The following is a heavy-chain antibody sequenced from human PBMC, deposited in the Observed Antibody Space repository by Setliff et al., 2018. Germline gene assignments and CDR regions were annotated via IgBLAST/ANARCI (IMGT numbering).Heavy chain of an antibody. J-gene: IGHJ6*03. CDR3: ARDHPTYYYMDV. Sequence: PSETLSLTCTVVGGSISTTDYYWGWIRQPPGKGLEWIGCVYYSGNTYYSPSLKSRVTMFVDTSKNQFSLMLSSVTAADTAVYYCARDHPTYYYMDVWAKGTTVTVSS. CDR1: GGSISTTDYY. D-gene: IGHD3-16*01. CDR2: VYYSGNT. V-gene: IGHV4-39*07.